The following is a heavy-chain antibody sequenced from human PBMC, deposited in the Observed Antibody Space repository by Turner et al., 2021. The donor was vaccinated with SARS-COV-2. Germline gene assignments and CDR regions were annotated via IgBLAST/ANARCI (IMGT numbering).Heavy chain of an antibody. CDR1: GFTFSNAW. V-gene: IGHV3-15*01. Sequence: EVQLVESGGGLVKPGGSVRPSCAASGFTFSNAWVSWVRQAPGTRLEWVGRIKTKTDGGTTDYAAPVKGRFTISRDDSKNTLYLKRNSMKTEDTAVYYCTTHSAPDYWGQGTLVTVSS. CDR2: IKTKTDGGTT. D-gene: IGHD6-13*01. CDR3: TTHSAPDY. J-gene: IGHJ4*02.